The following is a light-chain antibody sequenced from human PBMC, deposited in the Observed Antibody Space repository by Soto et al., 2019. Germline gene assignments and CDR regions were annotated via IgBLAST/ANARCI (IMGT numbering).Light chain of an antibody. V-gene: IGKV3-20*01. CDR1: PSVSSSY. CDR3: QQYGSSPPRFT. J-gene: IGKJ3*01. CDR2: GPS. Sequence: EIVLTQSPGTLSLSPGEIATLSCRASPSVSSSYLAWYQQKPGQAPRLLIYGPSSRATGIPDRFSGSGSGTDFTLTISRLEPEDFAVYYCQQYGSSPPRFTFGPGTKVDIK.